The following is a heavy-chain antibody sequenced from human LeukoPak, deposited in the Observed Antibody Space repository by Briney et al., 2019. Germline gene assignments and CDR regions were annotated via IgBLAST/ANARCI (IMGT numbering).Heavy chain of an antibody. CDR2: ISYDGSNK. CDR3: AKDLVIAAAGTD. Sequence: QPGGSLRLSCAASGFTFSSYGMHCVRQAPGKGLEWVAVISYDGSNKYYADSVKGRFTISRDNSKNTLYLQMNSLRAEDTAVYYCAKDLVIAAAGTDWGQGTLVTVSS. V-gene: IGHV3-30*18. CDR1: GFTFSSYG. J-gene: IGHJ4*02. D-gene: IGHD6-13*01.